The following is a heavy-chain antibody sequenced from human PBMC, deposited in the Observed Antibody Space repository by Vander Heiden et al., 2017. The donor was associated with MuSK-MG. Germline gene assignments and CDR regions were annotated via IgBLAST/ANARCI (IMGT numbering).Heavy chain of an antibody. J-gene: IGHJ5*02. Sequence: EVQLVESGGGVVRPGGSPVLPCAASGSTFDEYGMSWVRQAPGKGLEWVSGINWKGGSTGYADSVKGRFTISRDNAKNSLYLQVNSLRAEDTALYHCARDHSGSYSPWGQGTLVTVSS. V-gene: IGHV3-20*01. D-gene: IGHD1-26*01. CDR2: INWKGGST. CDR3: ARDHSGSYSP. CDR1: GSTFDEYG.